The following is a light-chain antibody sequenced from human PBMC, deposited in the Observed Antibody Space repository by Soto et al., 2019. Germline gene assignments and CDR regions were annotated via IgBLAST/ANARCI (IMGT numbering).Light chain of an antibody. Sequence: EIVKTQSPATLSVSPGERATLSCRASQSVSSNLAWYQQKPGQAPRLLIYGASTRATGIPARFSGSGSGTEFTLTISSLQSEDFAVYYCQQYNNWPPAAFGQGTRLEIK. CDR3: QQYNNWPPAA. CDR1: QSVSSN. J-gene: IGKJ5*01. CDR2: GAS. V-gene: IGKV3-15*01.